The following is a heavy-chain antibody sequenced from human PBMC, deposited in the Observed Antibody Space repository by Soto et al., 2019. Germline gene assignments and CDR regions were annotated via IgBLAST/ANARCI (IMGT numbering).Heavy chain of an antibody. CDR2: IYYSGST. D-gene: IGHD1-1*01. V-gene: IGHV4-59*01. CDR1: GGSISSYY. J-gene: IGHJ5*02. CDR3: ARTGTTGYNWFDP. Sequence: PXXTLSLTFTVSGGSISSYYWSWIRQPPGKGLEWIGYIYYSGSTKYNPSLKSRVTISVDTSKNQFSLKLSSVPAADTAVYYCARTGTTGYNWFDPWGQGTLVTVSS.